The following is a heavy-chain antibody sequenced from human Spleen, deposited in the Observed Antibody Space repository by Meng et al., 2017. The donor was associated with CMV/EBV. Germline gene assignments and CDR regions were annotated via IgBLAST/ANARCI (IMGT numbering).Heavy chain of an antibody. CDR2: IYYTGST. CDR3: ARDSELLRPHYYAMDV. J-gene: IGHJ6*02. D-gene: IGHD1-26*01. V-gene: IGHV4-59*01. CDR1: GGSMSTYF. Sequence: SETLSLTCTVSGGSMSTYFWNWTRQPPGKGLQWIGYIYYTGSTQYNPSLKSRVTISVDTSKNQFSLRLSSVTAADTAVYYCARDSELLRPHYYAMDVWGQGATVTVSS.